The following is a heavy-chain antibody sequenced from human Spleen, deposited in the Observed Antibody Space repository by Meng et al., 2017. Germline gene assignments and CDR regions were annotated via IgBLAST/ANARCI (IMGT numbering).Heavy chain of an antibody. CDR2: IKQDGSEK. CDR3: ARVVYYYDSSGYQAYFDY. Sequence: GGSLRLSCAASGFTFSSYWMSWVRQAPGKGLEWVANIKQDGSEKYYVDSVKGRFTISRANAKNSLYLQMHSLRAEDTAGYYCARVVYYYDSSGYQAYFDYWGQGTLVTVSS. J-gene: IGHJ4*02. V-gene: IGHV3-7*01. D-gene: IGHD3-22*01. CDR1: GFTFSSYW.